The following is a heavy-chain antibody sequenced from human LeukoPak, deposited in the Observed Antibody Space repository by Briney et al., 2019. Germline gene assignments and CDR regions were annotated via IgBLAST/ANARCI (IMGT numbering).Heavy chain of an antibody. V-gene: IGHV3-30*04. Sequence: QPGGSLRLSCAASGFTFSSYAMHWVRQAPGKGLEWVAVISYDGSNKYYADSVKGRFTISRDNSKNTLYLQMNSLRAEDTAVYYCARDDSSSYRIESMRGFDYWGQGTLVTVSS. CDR3: ARDDSSSYRIESMRGFDY. CDR1: GFTFSSYA. J-gene: IGHJ4*02. D-gene: IGHD6-13*01. CDR2: ISYDGSNK.